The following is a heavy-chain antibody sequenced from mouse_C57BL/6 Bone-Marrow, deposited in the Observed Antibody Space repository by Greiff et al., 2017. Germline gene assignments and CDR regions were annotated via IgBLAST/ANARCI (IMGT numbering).Heavy chain of an antibody. V-gene: IGHV5-6*01. CDR3: SSCSCAWFSY. Sequence: EVKVVESGGDLVKPGGSLKLSCAASGFTFSSYGMSWVRQTPDKRLEWVATISSGGSYTYYPDSVKGRFTISRDNAKNTLYLHMSSLKSEDTAMYYCSSCSCAWFSYWGQGTLVTVSA. CDR2: ISSGGSYT. CDR1: GFTFSSYG. J-gene: IGHJ3*01. D-gene: IGHD1-1*01.